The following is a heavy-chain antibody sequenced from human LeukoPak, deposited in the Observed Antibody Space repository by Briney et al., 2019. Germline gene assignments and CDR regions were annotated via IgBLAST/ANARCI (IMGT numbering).Heavy chain of an antibody. V-gene: IGHV4-61*01. J-gene: IGHJ4*02. D-gene: IGHD3-10*01. CDR2: ISYSGST. Sequence: SETLSLTCTVSSGSVSSGSYYWSWIRQPPGKGLEWIGYISYSGSTNYNPSLKSRVTISVDTSKNQFSLKLSSVTAADTVVYYCARAYYGSGSYYSNNKYYFDYWGQGTLVTVSS. CDR1: SGSVSSGSYY. CDR3: ARAYYGSGSYYSNNKYYFDY.